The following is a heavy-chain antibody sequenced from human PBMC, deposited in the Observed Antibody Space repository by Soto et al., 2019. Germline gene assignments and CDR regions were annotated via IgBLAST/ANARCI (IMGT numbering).Heavy chain of an antibody. CDR1: GFTFSSYS. J-gene: IGHJ3*02. CDR3: AREDCYGSGSYKGDAFDI. Sequence: GGSLRLSCAASGFTFSSYSMSWVRQAPGKGLEWVANIKQDGSEKYYVDSVKGRFTISRDNAKNSLYLQMNSLRAEDTAVYYCAREDCYGSGSYKGDAFDIWGQGTMVTVSS. D-gene: IGHD3-10*01. CDR2: IKQDGSEK. V-gene: IGHV3-7*01.